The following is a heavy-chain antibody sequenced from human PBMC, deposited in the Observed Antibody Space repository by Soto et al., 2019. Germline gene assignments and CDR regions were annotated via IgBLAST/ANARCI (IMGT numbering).Heavy chain of an antibody. CDR1: GFTFSSYG. V-gene: IGHV3-30*18. Sequence: GGSLRVSCAASGFTFSSYGMHWVRQAPGKGLEWVAVISYDGSYKYYADSVKGRFTISRDNSKNTLYLQMNSLRAEDTAVYYCAKWNGGFDYWGQGTLVTVS. D-gene: IGHD3-16*01. CDR3: AKWNGGFDY. J-gene: IGHJ4*02. CDR2: ISYDGSYK.